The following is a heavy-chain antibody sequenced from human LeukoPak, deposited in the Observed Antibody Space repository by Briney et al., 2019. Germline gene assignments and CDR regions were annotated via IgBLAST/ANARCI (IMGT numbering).Heavy chain of an antibody. CDR1: GFTFSSYG. Sequence: GGSLRLSCAASGFTFSSYGMHWVRQAPGKGLEWVAVISYDGSNKYYADSVKGRFTISRDNSKNTLYLQMNSLRAEDTAVYYCAKDPAIYSSGWYGYYFDYWGQGTLVTVSS. D-gene: IGHD6-19*01. J-gene: IGHJ4*02. CDR2: ISYDGSNK. CDR3: AKDPAIYSSGWYGYYFDY. V-gene: IGHV3-30*18.